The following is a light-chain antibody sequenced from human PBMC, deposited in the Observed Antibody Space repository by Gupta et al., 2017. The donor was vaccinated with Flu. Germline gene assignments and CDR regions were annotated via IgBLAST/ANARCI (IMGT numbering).Light chain of an antibody. V-gene: IGLV2-23*01. CDR3: CSYATGDTWV. CDR1: NTDISVSDL. Sequence: SGLTQPASLSGSPGQSITISCTSANTDISVSDLFSLYQQYPGKAPQVIIYDDDRRASGISSRFSASKSGHTASLTISGLQSEDEADYYCCSYATGDTWVFGGGTKVTVL. CDR2: DDD. J-gene: IGLJ3*02.